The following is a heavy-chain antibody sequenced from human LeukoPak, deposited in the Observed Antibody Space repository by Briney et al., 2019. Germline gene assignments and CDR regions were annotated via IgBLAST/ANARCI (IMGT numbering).Heavy chain of an antibody. V-gene: IGHV3-21*01. CDR1: GFTFSSYS. J-gene: IGHJ6*02. CDR3: ARVGTGGYGSGSYDYYYYGMDV. CDR2: ISSSSSYI. Sequence: GGSLRLSCAASGFTFSSYSVNWVRQAPGKGLEWVSSISSSSSYIYYADSVKGRSTISRDNAKNSLYLQMNSLRAEDTAVYYCARVGTGGYGSGSYDYYYYGMDVWGQGTTVTVSS. D-gene: IGHD3-10*01.